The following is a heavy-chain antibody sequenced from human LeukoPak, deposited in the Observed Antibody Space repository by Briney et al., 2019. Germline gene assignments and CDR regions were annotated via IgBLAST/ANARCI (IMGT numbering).Heavy chain of an antibody. J-gene: IGHJ5*02. Sequence: GASVKVSCKASGYTFTSYAMNWVRQAPGQGLEWMGWINTNTGNPTYAQGFTGRFVFSLDTSVSTAYLQISSLKAEDTAVYYCARERARAEHLYSSGWYRWGQGTLVTVSS. V-gene: IGHV7-4-1*02. D-gene: IGHD6-19*01. CDR3: ARERARAEHLYSSGWYR. CDR1: GYTFTSYA. CDR2: INTNTGNP.